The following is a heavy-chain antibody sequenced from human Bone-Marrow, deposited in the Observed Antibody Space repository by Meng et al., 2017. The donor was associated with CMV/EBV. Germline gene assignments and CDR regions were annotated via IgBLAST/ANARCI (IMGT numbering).Heavy chain of an antibody. Sequence: SVKVSCKASGGTFSSYAISWVRQAPGQGLEWMGGIIPIFGTANYAQKFQGRVTITTDESTSTAYMELSSLRSEDTAVYYCARAPYYDFWSGPYFDDWGQGTLVTVSS. CDR1: GGTFSSYA. D-gene: IGHD3-3*01. CDR3: ARAPYYDFWSGPYFDD. CDR2: IIPIFGTA. V-gene: IGHV1-69*05. J-gene: IGHJ4*02.